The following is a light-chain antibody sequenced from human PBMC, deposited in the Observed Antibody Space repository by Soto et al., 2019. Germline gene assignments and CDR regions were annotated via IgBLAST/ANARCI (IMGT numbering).Light chain of an antibody. Sequence: EIVMTQSPATLSVSPGERATLSCRASQSVSSNLAWYQQKPGQAPRLLIYGASIRATGIQARFSGSGSGTEFTLTISSLQSEDFAVYYCQQYNNWPPWTFGQGTKVEIK. CDR3: QQYNNWPPWT. CDR2: GAS. J-gene: IGKJ1*01. CDR1: QSVSSN. V-gene: IGKV3D-15*01.